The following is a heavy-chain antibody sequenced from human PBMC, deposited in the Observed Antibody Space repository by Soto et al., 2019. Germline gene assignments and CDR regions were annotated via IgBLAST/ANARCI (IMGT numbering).Heavy chain of an antibody. CDR3: ARLEYGDSAFDY. Sequence: PSETLSLTCSVSGGSINSASYHWSWLRQHPGKGLEFIGYIFYTGSTYYNPSLETRVTISVDTSKNHVSLRLNAVTAADTAVYYCARLEYGDSAFDYWGRGTLVTVSS. CDR2: IFYTGST. CDR1: GGSINSASYH. D-gene: IGHD4-17*01. J-gene: IGHJ4*02. V-gene: IGHV4-31*03.